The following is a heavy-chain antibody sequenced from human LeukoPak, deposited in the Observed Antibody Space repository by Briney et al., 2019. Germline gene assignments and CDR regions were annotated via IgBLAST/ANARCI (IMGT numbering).Heavy chain of an antibody. D-gene: IGHD6-19*01. V-gene: IGHV3-74*01. J-gene: IGHJ4*02. CDR3: ATCVAVPGLPDS. Sequence: GGSLRLSCAASGFTFSTYEMNWVRQAPGKGLVWVSRINSDDSSTSYADSVQGRLTISRDNAKNTLYLQMNSLRAEDTAVYYCATCVAVPGLPDSWGQGTLVHVSS. CDR1: GFTFSTYE. CDR2: INSDDSST.